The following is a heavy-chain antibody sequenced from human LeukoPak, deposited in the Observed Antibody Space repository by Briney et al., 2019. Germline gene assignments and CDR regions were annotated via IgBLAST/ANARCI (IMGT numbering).Heavy chain of an antibody. CDR2: IYYSGST. D-gene: IGHD6-13*01. J-gene: IGHJ4*02. Sequence: KPSETLSLTCTVSGGSIRSSSYYWGWIRQPPGKGLEWIGSIYYSGSTYYNPSLKSRVTISVDTSKNQFSLKLSSVTAADTAVYYCAGLLAAAGGLFNYWGQGTLVTVSS. CDR3: AGLLAAAGGLFNY. CDR1: GGSIRSSSYY. V-gene: IGHV4-39*01.